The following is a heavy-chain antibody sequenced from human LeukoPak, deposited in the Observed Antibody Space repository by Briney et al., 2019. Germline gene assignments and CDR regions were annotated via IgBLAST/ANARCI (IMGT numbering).Heavy chain of an antibody. CDR2: ISSSSSYI. V-gene: IGHV3-21*01. J-gene: IGHJ1*01. D-gene: IGHD3-22*01. CDR3: ARVGSSGYYHAEYFQH. Sequence: PGGSLRLSCAASGFTFSSYSMNWVRQAPGKGLEWVSFISSSSSYIYYADSVKGRFTISRDNAKNSLYLQMNSLRAEDTAVYYCARVGSSGYYHAEYFQHWGQGTLVTVSS. CDR1: GFTFSSYS.